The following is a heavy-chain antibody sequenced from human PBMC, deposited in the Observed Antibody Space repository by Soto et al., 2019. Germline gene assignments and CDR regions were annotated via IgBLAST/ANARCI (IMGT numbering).Heavy chain of an antibody. V-gene: IGHV4-30-2*01. CDR1: GGSISSGGYS. Sequence: QLQLQESGSGLVKPSQTLSLTCAGSGGSISSGGYSWSWNRQPPGKGLEWIGYIYHSWSTYYNPSLESRVTIAVDRFKNHFSLKLSSVTVADTALYSCASSNGLGFDYWCQGTLVSVSS. D-gene: IGHD2-8*01. CDR2: IYHSWST. CDR3: ASSNGLGFDY. J-gene: IGHJ4*02.